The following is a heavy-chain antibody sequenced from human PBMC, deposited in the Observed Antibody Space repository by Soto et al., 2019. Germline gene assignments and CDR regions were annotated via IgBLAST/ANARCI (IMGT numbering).Heavy chain of an antibody. D-gene: IGHD5-12*01. V-gene: IGHV1-69*02. Sequence: QVQLVQSGAEVKKPGSSVKVSCKASGGTFRSYTISWVRQAPGQGLEWMGRIIPILGIANYAQKFQGRVTITADKSTSTAYMELSSLRSEDTAVYYCARGYSGYDSGDYWGQGTLVTVSS. CDR2: IIPILGIA. CDR3: ARGYSGYDSGDY. CDR1: GGTFRSYT. J-gene: IGHJ4*02.